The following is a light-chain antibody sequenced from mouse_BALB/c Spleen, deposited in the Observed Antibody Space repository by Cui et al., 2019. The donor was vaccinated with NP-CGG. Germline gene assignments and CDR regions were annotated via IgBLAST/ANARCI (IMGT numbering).Light chain of an antibody. CDR1: TGTVTTSNY. J-gene: IGLJ1*01. CDR2: GTN. Sequence: QAVVTQESALTTSPGETATLTCRSSTGTVTTSNYANWVQEKPDHLFTGLIGGTNNRAPGVPARFSGSLIGDKAALTIIGAQTEDEAIYFCALWYSNHWVFGGGTKLTVL. V-gene: IGLV1*01. CDR3: ALWYSNHWV.